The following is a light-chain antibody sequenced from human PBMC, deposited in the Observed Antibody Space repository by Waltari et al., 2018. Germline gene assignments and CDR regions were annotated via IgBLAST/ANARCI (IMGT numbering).Light chain of an antibody. CDR3: CSYAGLGIYV. CDR2: EVT. J-gene: IGLJ1*01. CDR1: SSDGGNFDL. V-gene: IGLV2-23*02. Sequence: QSGLTQPASVSGSPGQSITMSCTGTSSDGGNFDLVPWYQQYPGKAPKLMVYEVTRRSSGVSDRFSGSKSGNTASLTIYGLQSEDEADYYCCSYAGLGIYVFGTGTKVTVL.